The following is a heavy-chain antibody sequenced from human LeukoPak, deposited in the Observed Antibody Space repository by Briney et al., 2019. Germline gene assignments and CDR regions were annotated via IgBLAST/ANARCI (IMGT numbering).Heavy chain of an antibody. CDR3: ARASLYDNSAYYLDY. CDR2: INSDGSST. J-gene: IGHJ4*02. V-gene: IGHV3-74*01. CDR1: GFTFTNYW. D-gene: IGHD3-22*01. Sequence: GGSLRLSCAASGFTFTNYWIHWVRQAPGKGLVWVSFINSDGSSTSYADFVKDRFTISRDNAKNTVYLQMNSLRAEDTALYYCARASLYDNSAYYLDYWGQGTLVTVSS.